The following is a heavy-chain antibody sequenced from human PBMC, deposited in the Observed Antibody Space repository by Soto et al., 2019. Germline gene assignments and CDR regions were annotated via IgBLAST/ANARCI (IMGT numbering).Heavy chain of an antibody. Sequence: SETLSLTCAVYGGSFSGYYWSWIRQPPGKGLEWIGEINHSGSTNYNPSLKSRVTISVDTSKNQFSLKLSSVTAADTAVYYCARGGGKRINWFDPWGQGTLVTVSS. V-gene: IGHV4-34*01. J-gene: IGHJ5*02. CDR3: ARGGGKRINWFDP. D-gene: IGHD1-26*01. CDR2: INHSGST. CDR1: GGSFSGYY.